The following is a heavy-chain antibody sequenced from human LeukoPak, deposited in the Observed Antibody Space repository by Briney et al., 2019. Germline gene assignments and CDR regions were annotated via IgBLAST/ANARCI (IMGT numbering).Heavy chain of an antibody. V-gene: IGHV4-59*01. J-gene: IGHJ4*02. D-gene: IGHD4-17*01. Sequence: PSETLSLTCTVSGGSISTYYWSWIRQPPGKGLEWIGYIYISGTTNYNPSLKSRVTMSVDTSKNQLSMKLSSVTAADTAVYYCARGSDFGDCWGQGTLVTVSS. CDR2: IYISGTT. CDR1: GGSISTYY. CDR3: ARGSDFGDC.